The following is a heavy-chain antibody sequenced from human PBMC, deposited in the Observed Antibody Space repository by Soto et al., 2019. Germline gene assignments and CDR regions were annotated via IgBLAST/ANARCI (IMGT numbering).Heavy chain of an antibody. V-gene: IGHV1-8*01. D-gene: IGHD2-21*02. J-gene: IGHJ6*01. Sequence: ASVKVSCKASGYTFTSYDINWVRQATGQGLEWMGWMNPNSGNTGYAQKFQGRVTMTRNTSISTVYMELSSLRSDDTAVYYCAREGDVTYYYYGLDVWGQGTTVTVSS. CDR3: AREGDVTYYYYGLDV. CDR2: MNPNSGNT. CDR1: GYTFTSYD.